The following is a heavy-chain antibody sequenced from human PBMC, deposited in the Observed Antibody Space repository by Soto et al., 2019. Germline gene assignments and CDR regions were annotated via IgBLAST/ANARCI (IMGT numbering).Heavy chain of an antibody. J-gene: IGHJ4*02. CDR2: IIPIFGTA. CDR3: ARGKASSGRYYFDY. CDR1: GGTFSSYA. Sequence: QVHLVQSGAEVKKPGSSVTVSGKASGGTFSSYAISWVRQAPGQGLEWMGGIIPIFGTANYAQKFQGRVTITADESTSTAYMELSSLRSEDTAVYYCARGKASSGRYYFDYWGQGTLVTVSS. D-gene: IGHD3-10*01. V-gene: IGHV1-69*01.